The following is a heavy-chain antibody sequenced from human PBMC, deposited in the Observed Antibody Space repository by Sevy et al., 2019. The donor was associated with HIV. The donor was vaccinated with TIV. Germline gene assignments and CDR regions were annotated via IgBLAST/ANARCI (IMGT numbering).Heavy chain of an antibody. CDR2: ISSGSSYI. V-gene: IGHV3-21*01. D-gene: IGHD2-2*01. J-gene: IGHJ4*02. Sequence: GGSLRLSCAASGFTFSTYTMNWVRQAPGKGLEWVSSISSGSSYIYYADSVKGRFTISRDNTKNSLYLQMNSLRAEDTAVYYCARDRHACSSASCPCDYWGQGTLVTVSS. CDR3: ARDRHACSSASCPCDY. CDR1: GFTFSTYT.